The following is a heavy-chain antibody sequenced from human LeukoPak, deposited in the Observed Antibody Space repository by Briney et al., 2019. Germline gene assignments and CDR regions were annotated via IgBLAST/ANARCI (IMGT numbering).Heavy chain of an antibody. CDR1: GFTFSSYS. V-gene: IGHV3-21*01. Sequence: GGSLRLSCAASGFTFSSYSMNWVRQAPGKGLEWVSSISSSSSYIYYADSVKGRFTISRDNAKNSLYLQMNSLRAEDTAVYYCARATYYDFWSGYSNDAFDIWGQGTMVTVSS. CDR2: ISSSSSYI. D-gene: IGHD3-3*01. CDR3: ARATYYDFWSGYSNDAFDI. J-gene: IGHJ3*02.